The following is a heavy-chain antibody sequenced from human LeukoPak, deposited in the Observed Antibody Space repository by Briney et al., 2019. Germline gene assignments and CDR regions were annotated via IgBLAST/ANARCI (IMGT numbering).Heavy chain of an antibody. J-gene: IGHJ4*02. D-gene: IGHD3-22*01. V-gene: IGHV1-18*04. CDR2: ISAYNGNT. CDR1: GYTFTGYY. CDR3: ARDARDYYDSSD. Sequence: ASVKVSCKASGYTFTGYYMHWVRQAPGQGLEWMGRISAYNGNTNYAQKLQGRVTMTTDTSTSTAYMELRSLRSDDTAVYYCARDARDYYDSSDWGQGTLVTVSS.